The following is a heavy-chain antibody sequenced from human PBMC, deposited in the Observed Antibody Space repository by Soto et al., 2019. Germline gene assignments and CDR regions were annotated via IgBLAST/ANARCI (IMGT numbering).Heavy chain of an antibody. CDR2: MYYGGST. D-gene: IGHD2-21*02. J-gene: IGHJ6*02. CDR1: GGSISSSYFY. CDR3: ARGSVVTTW. Sequence: SETLSLTCTVSGGSISSSYFYWGWLRQPPGKGLDFIGSMYYGGSTFYNPSLKSRVTISVDTSKNQFSLKLSSVTAADTAVYYCARGSVVTTWWGQGTTVTVSS. V-gene: IGHV4-39*07.